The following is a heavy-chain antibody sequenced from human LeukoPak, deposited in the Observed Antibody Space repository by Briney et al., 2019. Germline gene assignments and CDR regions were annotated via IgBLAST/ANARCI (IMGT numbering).Heavy chain of an antibody. J-gene: IGHJ3*02. D-gene: IGHD2-15*01. CDR3: ARSIVGDAFDI. Sequence: GGSLRLSCAASGFTFSSYSMNWVRQAPGKGLEWVSYISSSSSTIYYADSVKGRFTISRDNAKNSLYLQMNSPRAEDTAVYYCARSIVGDAFDIWGQGTMVTVSS. CDR2: ISSSSSTI. CDR1: GFTFSSYS. V-gene: IGHV3-48*04.